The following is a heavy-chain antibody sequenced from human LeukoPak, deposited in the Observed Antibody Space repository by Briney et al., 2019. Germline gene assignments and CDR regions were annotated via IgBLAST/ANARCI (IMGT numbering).Heavy chain of an antibody. Sequence: SETLSLTCTVSGGSIKSHFWSWVRQPPGKRLEWIGYIFHSGSTNYNPSLKSRVTISVDTSKNQFSLRLTSVTAADPAVYYCVRTNPWDLTYYFDYWGQGTLVTVSS. V-gene: IGHV4-59*11. CDR2: IFHSGST. D-gene: IGHD1-14*01. CDR1: GGSIKSHF. J-gene: IGHJ4*02. CDR3: VRTNPWDLTYYFDY.